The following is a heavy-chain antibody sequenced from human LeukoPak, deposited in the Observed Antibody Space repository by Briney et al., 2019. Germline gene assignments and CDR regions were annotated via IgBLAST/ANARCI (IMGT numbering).Heavy chain of an antibody. J-gene: IGHJ4*02. CDR2: INPNSGGT. CDR3: ARDHQSNYYDSSGSPDY. Sequence: GASVKVSCKASGYTFTGYYMHWVRQAPGQGLEWMGWINPNSGGTNYAQKFQGRVTMTRDTSISTAYMELSRLRSDDTAVYYCARDHQSNYYDSSGSPDYWGQGTLVTVSS. D-gene: IGHD3-22*01. V-gene: IGHV1-2*02. CDR1: GYTFTGYY.